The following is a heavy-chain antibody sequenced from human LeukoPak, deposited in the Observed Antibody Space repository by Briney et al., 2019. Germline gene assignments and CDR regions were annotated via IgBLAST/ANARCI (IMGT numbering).Heavy chain of an antibody. J-gene: IGHJ1*01. Sequence: SETLSLTCSVSGGSIGSYYWSWIRQPPGKGLEWIGHLSNSGSTNYNPTLKSRVTISVDTSKNQFSLKLNSVTAADTAVYYCARATETFSWFLQHWGQGTLVTVSS. CDR3: ARATETFSWFLQH. D-gene: IGHD6-13*01. V-gene: IGHV4-59*01. CDR2: LSNSGST. CDR1: GGSIGSYY.